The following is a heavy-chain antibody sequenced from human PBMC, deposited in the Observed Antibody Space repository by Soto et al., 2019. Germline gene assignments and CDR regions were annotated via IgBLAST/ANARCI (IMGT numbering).Heavy chain of an antibody. CDR1: GFTFSNYA. J-gene: IGHJ4*02. CDR2: ISGSGGST. CDR3: AKDSGVLRFLEWLLSAVDY. V-gene: IGHV3-23*01. Sequence: EVQLLESGGGLVQPGGSLRLSCAASGFTFSNYAMSWVRQAPGKGLEWVSAISGSGGSTYYADSVKGRFTISRDNSKNTLYLQMNSLRAEDTAVYYCAKDSGVLRFLEWLLSAVDYWGQGTLVTVSS. D-gene: IGHD3-3*01.